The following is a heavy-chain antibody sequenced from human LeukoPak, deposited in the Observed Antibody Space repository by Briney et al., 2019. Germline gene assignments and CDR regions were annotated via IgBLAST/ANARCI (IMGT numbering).Heavy chain of an antibody. V-gene: IGHV1-69*13. J-gene: IGHJ4*02. CDR1: GGTFSSYA. Sequence: SVKVSCKASGGTFSSYAISWVRQAPGQGLEWMGGIIPIFGTANYAQKFQGRVTITADESTSTAYMELSSLRSEDTAVYYCARDLWHYGSGGFEYWGQGTLVTVSS. CDR3: ARDLWHYGSGGFEY. D-gene: IGHD3-10*01. CDR2: IIPIFGTA.